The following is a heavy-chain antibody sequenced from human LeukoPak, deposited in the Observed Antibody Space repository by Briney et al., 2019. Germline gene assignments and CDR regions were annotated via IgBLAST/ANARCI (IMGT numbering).Heavy chain of an antibody. J-gene: IGHJ3*02. CDR2: ISWNSGSI. Sequence: GGSLRLSCAPSGFTFDDYAMHWVRKAPGKGLEWVSGISWNSGSIGYADSVKGRFTISRDNAKNSLYLQMNSLRAEDTALYYCAKSSGPLIAAAGRDAFDIWGQGTMVTVSS. V-gene: IGHV3-9*01. D-gene: IGHD6-13*01. CDR1: GFTFDDYA. CDR3: AKSSGPLIAAAGRDAFDI.